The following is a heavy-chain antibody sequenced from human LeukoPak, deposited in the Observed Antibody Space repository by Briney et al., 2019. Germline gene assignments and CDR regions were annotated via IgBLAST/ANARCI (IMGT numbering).Heavy chain of an antibody. CDR3: TRQSENYSLDY. J-gene: IGHJ4*02. Sequence: GGSLRLSCAASGFTFSSYGMHWVRQAPGKGLEWVAIIWHDGSDKYYADSVKGRFTISRDNSKNTLYLQMNSLRAEDTAVYFCTRQSENYSLDYWGQGTLVTVSS. CDR1: GFTFSSYG. CDR2: IWHDGSDK. D-gene: IGHD2-21*01. V-gene: IGHV3-33*01.